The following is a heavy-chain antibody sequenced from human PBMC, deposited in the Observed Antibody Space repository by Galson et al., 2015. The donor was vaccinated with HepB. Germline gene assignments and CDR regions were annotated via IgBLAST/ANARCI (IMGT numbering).Heavy chain of an antibody. CDR1: GYTFTSYD. J-gene: IGHJ6*03. V-gene: IGHV1-8*01. D-gene: IGHD3-10*01. Sequence: SVKVSCKASGYTFTSYDINWVRQATGQGLEWMGWMNPNSGNTGYAQKFQGRVTMTRNTSISTAYMELSSLRSEDTAVYYCARGLAGGRGRWFRESPYYYYYYMDVWGKGTTVTVSS. CDR3: ARGLAGGRGRWFRESPYYYYYYMDV. CDR2: MNPNSGNT.